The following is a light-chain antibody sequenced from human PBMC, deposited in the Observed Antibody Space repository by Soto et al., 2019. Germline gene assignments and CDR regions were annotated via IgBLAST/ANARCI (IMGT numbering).Light chain of an antibody. Sequence: QSALTQPPSASGSPGQSVTISCTGNSSDVGGYNYVSWYQQHPGKAPKLMIYEVSKQPSGVPARFSGSNSGNTASLTVSGLQAEDEDDYYCSSYAGSNNFVFGTGTKLTVL. CDR1: SSDVGGYNY. J-gene: IGLJ1*01. V-gene: IGLV2-8*01. CDR3: SSYAGSNNFV. CDR2: EVS.